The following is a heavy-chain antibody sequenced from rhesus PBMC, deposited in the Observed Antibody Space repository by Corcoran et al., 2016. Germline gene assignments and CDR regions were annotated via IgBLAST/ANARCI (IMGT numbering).Heavy chain of an antibody. CDR2: ISKGGGST. J-gene: IGHJ1*01. CDR1: GFTFSSYG. D-gene: IGHD6-37*01. V-gene: IGHV3S5*01. CDR3: TRAGSGGWAGHFDF. Sequence: EVQLVESGGGLVQPGGSLRLSCTASGFTFSSYGLSWVRQAPGTGLEWVSYISKGGGSTYYADSVKGRFTISRDNSKNTLSLQMNSLRAEDTAVYYCTRAGSGGWAGHFDFWGQGALVIVSS.